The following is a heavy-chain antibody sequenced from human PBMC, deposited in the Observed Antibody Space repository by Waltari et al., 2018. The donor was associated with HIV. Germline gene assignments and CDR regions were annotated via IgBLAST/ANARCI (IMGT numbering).Heavy chain of an antibody. CDR3: VRDDPGYEPIDY. V-gene: IGHV3-21*02. Sequence: VRLLVSGGGLVEPGGSLTISCAASGFTFSRYTMNWIRHIPGKGLEWLASISRDNRESYYIDSIKGRFTISRDNAANSVFLHMDRLRVDDTAQYFCVRDDPGYEPIDYWGRGTRVTVSS. J-gene: IGHJ4*02. CDR1: GFTFSRYT. CDR2: ISRDNRES. D-gene: IGHD2-2*01.